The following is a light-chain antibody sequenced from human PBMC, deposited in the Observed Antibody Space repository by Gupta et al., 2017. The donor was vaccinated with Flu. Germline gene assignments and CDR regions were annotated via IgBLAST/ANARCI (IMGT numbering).Light chain of an antibody. V-gene: IGLV6-57*01. CDR2: EDV. CDR1: SGSIASNS. CDR3: QSFDSSNHVI. J-gene: IGLJ2*01. Sequence: NFMLTQPHSVSESPGWTVVISCTRSSGSIASNSVQWYQQRPGSSPKTLIFEDVRRPSGVPDRLSGSIDTSSNSASLTISGLKIEDEADYYCQSFDSSNHVIFGGGTKLAV.